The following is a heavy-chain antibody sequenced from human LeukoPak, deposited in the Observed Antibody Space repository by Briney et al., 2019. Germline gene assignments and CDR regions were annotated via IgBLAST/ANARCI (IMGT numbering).Heavy chain of an antibody. D-gene: IGHD1-7*01. J-gene: IGHJ4*02. CDR2: ISYDGSNK. V-gene: IGHV3-30-3*01. Sequence: WIRQAPGKGLEWVAVISYDGSNKYYADSVKGRFTISRDNSKNTLYLQMNSLRAEDTAVYYCARELRGNSYWGQGTLVTVSS. CDR3: ARELRGNSY.